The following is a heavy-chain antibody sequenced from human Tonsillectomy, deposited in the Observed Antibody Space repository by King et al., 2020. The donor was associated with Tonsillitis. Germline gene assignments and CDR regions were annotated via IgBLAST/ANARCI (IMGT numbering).Heavy chain of an antibody. Sequence: VQLVESGGGVVQPGRSLRLSCAASGFTFSSSAMHWVRQAPGKGLEWVAVISYDGSDKYYADSVQGRFTISGENSKNTPYLQMNSLRAEDTAVYYCARDLGEDTAMALYYYYYGMDVWGQGTTVTVSS. CDR1: GFTFSSSA. CDR3: ARDLGEDTAMALYYYYYGMDV. J-gene: IGHJ6*02. D-gene: IGHD5-18*01. V-gene: IGHV3-30-3*01. CDR2: ISYDGSDK.